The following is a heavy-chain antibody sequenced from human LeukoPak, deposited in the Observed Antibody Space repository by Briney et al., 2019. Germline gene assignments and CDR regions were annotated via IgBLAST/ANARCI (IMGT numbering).Heavy chain of an antibody. CDR1: GGSISSGSYY. CDR3: ARREGPPSSCEGAFDI. J-gene: IGHJ3*02. D-gene: IGHD6-13*01. Sequence: SETLSLTCTVSGGSISSGSYYWSWIRQPAGKGLEWIGRIYTSGSTNYNPSLKSRVTISVDTSKNQFSLKLSSVTAADTAVYYCARREGPPSSCEGAFDIWGQGTMVTVSS. V-gene: IGHV4-61*02. CDR2: IYTSGST.